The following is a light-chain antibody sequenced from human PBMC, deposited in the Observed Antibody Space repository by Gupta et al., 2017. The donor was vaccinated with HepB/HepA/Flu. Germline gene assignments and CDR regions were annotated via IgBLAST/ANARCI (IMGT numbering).Light chain of an antibody. J-gene: IGLJ2*01. CDR1: SSNIGAGYD. V-gene: IGLV1-40*01. CDR3: QSYDSSLSAL. CDR2: GNN. Sequence: QSVLTQPPSVSGSPWPRITISCTWSSSNIGAGYDVHWYQQPPGTAPKLLIYGNNNRPSGVPDRFSGSKSGTAASLAITGLQAEDEAEYYCQSYDSSLSALFGGGTKLTVL.